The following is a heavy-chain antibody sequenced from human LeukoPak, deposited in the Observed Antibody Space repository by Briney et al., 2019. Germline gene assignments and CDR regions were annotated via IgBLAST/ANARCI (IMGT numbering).Heavy chain of an antibody. CDR2: ISSSGGVT. Sequence: PGGSLRLSCAASGLTFSRHGVTWVRQPPGKGLEWVSGISSSGGVTYYADSVKGRFTISRDNSKNTVFLQMNSLRAEDTAVYYCATRPPSETYYAVSDFRGQGTLVTVSS. CDR3: ATRPPSETYYAVSDF. J-gene: IGHJ4*02. D-gene: IGHD1-26*01. V-gene: IGHV3-23*01. CDR1: GLTFSRHG.